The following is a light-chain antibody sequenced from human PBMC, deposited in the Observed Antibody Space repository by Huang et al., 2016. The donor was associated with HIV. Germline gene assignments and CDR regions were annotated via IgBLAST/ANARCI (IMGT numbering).Light chain of an antibody. CDR3: HQYGSSPRT. CDR1: QRVGSNY. J-gene: IGKJ1*01. V-gene: IGKV3-20*01. CDR2: GAS. Sequence: EIGLTQSPGTLYLSPGERATLSCRTSQRVGSNYLAWYQQKPGQAPRLLIYGASSSATGIPDRFRGSGSGTDFTLAISRLEPEDFAGYYCHQYGSSPRTFGQGTKVEIK.